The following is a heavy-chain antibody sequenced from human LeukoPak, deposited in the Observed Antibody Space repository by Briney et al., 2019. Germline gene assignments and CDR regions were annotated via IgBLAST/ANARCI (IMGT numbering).Heavy chain of an antibody. Sequence: PGGSLRLSCAASGFTFSSYGMHWVRQAPGKGLEWVAVISYNGSKTYYADSVKGRFTVSRHNSKNTLYLQMNGLRAQDTAVYYCAKDRSGYGDAFDIWGQGTMVTVSS. D-gene: IGHD3-22*01. V-gene: IGHV3-30*18. J-gene: IGHJ3*02. CDR1: GFTFSSYG. CDR2: ISYNGSKT. CDR3: AKDRSGYGDAFDI.